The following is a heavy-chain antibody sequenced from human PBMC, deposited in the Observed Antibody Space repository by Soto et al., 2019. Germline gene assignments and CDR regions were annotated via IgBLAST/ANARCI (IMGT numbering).Heavy chain of an antibody. CDR2: IYYSGST. CDR1: GGSISSGDYY. CDR3: ARAHRYSSSFDY. Sequence: SETLSLTCTVSGGSISSGDYYWSWIRQPPGKGLEWIGYIYYSGSTYYNPSLKSRVTISVDTSKNQFSLKLSSVTAADTAVYYCARAHRYSSSFDYWGQGTLVTVSS. D-gene: IGHD6-6*01. J-gene: IGHJ4*02. V-gene: IGHV4-30-4*01.